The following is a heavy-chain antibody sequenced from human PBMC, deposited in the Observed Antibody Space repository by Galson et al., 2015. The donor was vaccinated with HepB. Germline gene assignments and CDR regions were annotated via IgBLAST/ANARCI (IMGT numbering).Heavy chain of an antibody. J-gene: IGHJ4*02. Sequence: QSGAEVKKPGESLKISCKASGYAFSDYYMHWVRQAPGQGLEWMGRINPQTGGTNYTQKFQGRVTMTRDTSISTAYMELSRLRSDDTAVYYCISPPVVEGQILNYWGQGTLVSVSS. D-gene: IGHD2-2*01. CDR2: INPQTGGT. CDR1: GYAFSDYY. V-gene: IGHV1-2*06. CDR3: ISPPVVEGQILNY.